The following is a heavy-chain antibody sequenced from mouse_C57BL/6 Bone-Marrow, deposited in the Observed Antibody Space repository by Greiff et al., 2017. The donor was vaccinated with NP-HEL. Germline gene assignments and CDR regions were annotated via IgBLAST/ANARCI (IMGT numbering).Heavy chain of an antibody. CDR2: IDPSDSYT. CDR1: GYTFTSYW. J-gene: IGHJ2*01. Sequence: QVQLKQPGAELVKPGASVKLSCKASGYTFTSYWMQWVKQRPGQGLEWIGEIDPSDSYTNYNQKFKGKATLTVDTSSSTAYMQLSSLTSEDSAVYYCAREGVQGPFDYWGQGTTLTVSS. CDR3: AREGVQGPFDY. D-gene: IGHD3-3*01. V-gene: IGHV1-50*01.